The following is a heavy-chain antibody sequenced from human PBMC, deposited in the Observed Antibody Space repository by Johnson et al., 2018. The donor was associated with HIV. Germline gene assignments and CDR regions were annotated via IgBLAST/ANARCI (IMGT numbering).Heavy chain of an antibody. J-gene: IGHJ3*02. CDR2: MNQGSEK. Sequence: VQLVESGGGLVQPGGSLRLSCAASGFPFGGYWMAWVRQAPGKGLERVASMNQGSEKYYVDSVQGRFPISRDSPKNSLFLQMNSLRAEDTAMYYCAREEGSDILTRGDAFDIWGQGTMVTVSS. CDR3: AREEGSDILTRGDAFDI. D-gene: IGHD3-9*01. CDR1: GFPFGGYW. V-gene: IGHV3-7*01.